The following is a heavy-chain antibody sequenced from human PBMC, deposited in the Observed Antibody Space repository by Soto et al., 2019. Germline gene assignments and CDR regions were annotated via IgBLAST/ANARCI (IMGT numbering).Heavy chain of an antibody. CDR3: ARDGDGYNRVAFDI. CDR1: GLTFSRYW. D-gene: IGHD5-12*01. V-gene: IGHV3-7*04. Sequence: EVQLEESGGGLVQPGGSLRLSCEASGLTFSRYWMSWVRQAPGKGLEWVAIIKEDGTEIYYVDSVKGRFTISRDNAKNSLYLQMNSLRAEDTAVYYCARDGDGYNRVAFDIWGQGTMVTVSS. CDR2: IKEDGTEI. J-gene: IGHJ3*02.